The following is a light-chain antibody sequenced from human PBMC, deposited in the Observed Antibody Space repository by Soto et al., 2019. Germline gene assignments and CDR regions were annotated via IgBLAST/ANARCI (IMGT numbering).Light chain of an antibody. J-gene: IGKJ1*01. Sequence: EIVLTQSPGTLSLSPGERAALSCRASQSVNNDYLAWYHQKPGRAPRLVIYGASKRDTGIPHRFSGSGSGTDFTLTISRLEPEDFAEYYCQQYGSSPWTFGQGTNVEIK. V-gene: IGKV3-20*01. CDR2: GAS. CDR3: QQYGSSPWT. CDR1: QSVNNDY.